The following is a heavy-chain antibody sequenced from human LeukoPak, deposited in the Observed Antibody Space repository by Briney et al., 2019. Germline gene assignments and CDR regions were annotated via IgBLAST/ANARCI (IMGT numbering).Heavy chain of an antibody. CDR3: ARYPKRCSGGSCYYYYGMDV. CDR1: GGSISIGGYY. D-gene: IGHD2-15*01. CDR2: IYYSGST. J-gene: IGHJ6*02. Sequence: SQTLSLTCTVSGGSISIGGYYWSWIRQHPGKGLEWIGYIYYSGSTYYNPSLKSRVTISVDTSKNQFSLKLSSVTAADTAVYYCARYPKRCSGGSCYYYYGMDVWGQGTTVTVSS. V-gene: IGHV4-31*03.